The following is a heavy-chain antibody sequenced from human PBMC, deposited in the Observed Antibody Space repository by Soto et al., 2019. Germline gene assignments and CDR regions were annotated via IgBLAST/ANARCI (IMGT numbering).Heavy chain of an antibody. D-gene: IGHD5-12*01. CDR1: GFTFSSYA. Sequence: GGSLRLSCAASGFTFSSYAMSWVRQAPGKGLEWVSAISGSGGSTYYADSVKGRFTISRDNSKNTLYLQMNSLRAEDTAVYYCAKPPHVDIVATINWFDPWGQGTLVTVSS. CDR3: AKPPHVDIVATINWFDP. CDR2: ISGSGGST. J-gene: IGHJ5*02. V-gene: IGHV3-23*01.